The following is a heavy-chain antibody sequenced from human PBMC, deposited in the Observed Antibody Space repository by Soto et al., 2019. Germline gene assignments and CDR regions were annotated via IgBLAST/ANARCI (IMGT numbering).Heavy chain of an antibody. CDR2: INPNSGGT. CDR3: ARSTMVRGVLYYFDY. J-gene: IGHJ4*02. D-gene: IGHD3-10*01. Sequence: QVQLVQSGAEVKKPGASVKVSCKASGYTFTGYYMHWVRQAPGQGLEWMGWINPNSGGTNYAQKFQGWVTMTRDTSISTAYMELSRLRSDDTAVYYCARSTMVRGVLYYFDYWDQGTLVTVSS. CDR1: GYTFTGYY. V-gene: IGHV1-2*04.